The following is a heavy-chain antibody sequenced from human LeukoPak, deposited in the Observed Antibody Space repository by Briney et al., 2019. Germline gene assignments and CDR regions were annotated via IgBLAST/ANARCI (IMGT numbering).Heavy chain of an antibody. CDR3: ARDSGYSYGFDY. CDR2: IYHSGNT. Sequence: PSETLSLTCTVSGYSISSGYYWGWIRQPPGKGLEWIGSIYHSGNTYYNPSLKSRVTISVDTSKNQFSLKLSSVTAADTAVYYCARDSGYSYGFDYWGQGTLVTVSS. V-gene: IGHV4-38-2*02. CDR1: GYSISSGYY. J-gene: IGHJ4*02. D-gene: IGHD5-18*01.